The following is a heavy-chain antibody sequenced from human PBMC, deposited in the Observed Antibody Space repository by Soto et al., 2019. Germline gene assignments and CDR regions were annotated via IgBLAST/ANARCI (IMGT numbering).Heavy chain of an antibody. CDR2: IWYDGSNK. CDR3: ARDAYCSSTSCYESGIFDY. CDR1: GFTFSSYG. Sequence: QVQLVESGGGVVQPGRSLRLSCAASGFTFSSYGMHWVRQAPGKGLEWVAVIWYDGSNKYYADSVKGRFTISRDNSKNTLYLQMNSLRAEDTAVYYCARDAYCSSTSCYESGIFDYWGQGTLVTVSS. V-gene: IGHV3-33*01. D-gene: IGHD2-2*01. J-gene: IGHJ4*02.